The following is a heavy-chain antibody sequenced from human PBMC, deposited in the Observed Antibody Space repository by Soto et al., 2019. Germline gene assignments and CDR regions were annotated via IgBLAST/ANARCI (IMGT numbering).Heavy chain of an antibody. V-gene: IGHV4-39*01. Sequence: SETLSLTCIVSGGSVYSNGHYWGWIRQPPGKGLEWIGGIDNNGVTNYNSSLKSRVTISRDASKNQFSQRLTSVTAADTAVYSCGKILVGATGHTDADSWGPGTLVTVSS. D-gene: IGHD2-15*01. J-gene: IGHJ4*02. CDR1: GGSVYSNGHY. CDR3: GKILVGATGHTDADS. CDR2: IDNNGVT.